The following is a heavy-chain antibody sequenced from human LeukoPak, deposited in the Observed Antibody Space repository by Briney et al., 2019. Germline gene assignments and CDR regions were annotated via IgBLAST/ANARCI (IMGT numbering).Heavy chain of an antibody. J-gene: IGHJ3*02. D-gene: IGHD6-13*01. V-gene: IGHV3-23*01. Sequence: AGGSLRLSCAASGFTFSSYAMSWVRQAPGKGLEWVSAISGSGGSTYYADSVKGRFTISRDNSKNTLYLQMNSLRAEDTAVYYCAKDRPRATIAAAGTGDAFDIWGQGTMVTVSS. CDR1: GFTFSSYA. CDR2: ISGSGGST. CDR3: AKDRPRATIAAAGTGDAFDI.